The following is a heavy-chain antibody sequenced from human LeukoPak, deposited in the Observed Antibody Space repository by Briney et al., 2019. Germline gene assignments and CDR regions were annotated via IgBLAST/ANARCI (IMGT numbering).Heavy chain of an antibody. CDR3: ARGGSLWSPGRQYDY. D-gene: IGHD3-10*01. Sequence: GASVKVSCKASGYTFTGYYMHWVRQAPGQGLEWMGWISADNGKTNYVQKFQGRLTMTTDTSTSTAYMELRSLRSDDTAVYYCARGGSLWSPGRQYDYWGQGTLVTVSS. CDR1: GYTFTGYY. V-gene: IGHV1-18*04. J-gene: IGHJ4*02. CDR2: ISADNGKT.